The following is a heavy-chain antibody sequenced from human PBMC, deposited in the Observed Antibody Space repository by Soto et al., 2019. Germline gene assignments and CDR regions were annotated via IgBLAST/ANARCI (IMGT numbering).Heavy chain of an antibody. D-gene: IGHD6-13*01. CDR1: GFTFSSYA. CDR3: AKDRAQYSSSWYISWDY. Sequence: EVQLLESGGGLVQPGGSLRLSCAASGFTFSSYAMSWVRQAPGKGLEWVSAISGSGGSTYYADSVKGRFTISRDNSKNTLYLQMNSLRAEDTAVYYCAKDRAQYSSSWYISWDYWGQGTLVTVSS. J-gene: IGHJ4*02. CDR2: ISGSGGST. V-gene: IGHV3-23*01.